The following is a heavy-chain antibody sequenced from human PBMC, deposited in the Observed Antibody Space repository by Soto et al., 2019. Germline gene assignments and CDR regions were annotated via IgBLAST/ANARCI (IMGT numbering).Heavy chain of an antibody. Sequence: QVQLQESGPGLVKPSETLSLMCTVSGGSITNYYWSWIRQSPAKGLEWSGYVSESGSIKYNPSLTSRVTISVDTSKTQFSLKLASLTAADTAGYYCARERVGHSAMDVWGQGTTVTVSS. CDR3: ARERVGHSAMDV. J-gene: IGHJ6*02. CDR2: VSESGSI. V-gene: IGHV4-59*12. D-gene: IGHD1-26*01. CDR1: GGSITNYY.